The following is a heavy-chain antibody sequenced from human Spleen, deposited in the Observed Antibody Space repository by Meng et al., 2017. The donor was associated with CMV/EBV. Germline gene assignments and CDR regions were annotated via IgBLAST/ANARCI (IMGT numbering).Heavy chain of an antibody. V-gene: IGHV4-34*01. CDR1: DGSFIGYY. J-gene: IGHJ5*02. Sequence: LLQVGPLLCNPSRAQSYARTFHDGSFIGYYCSCVRQPPWKRLEGSGEINQSGSTNYNPSPKSRVTISVDTSKNQFSLKLSSLTAADTAVYYCATLRFSGYDWGDWFDPWGQGTLVTVSS. CDR3: ATLRFSGYDWGDWFDP. D-gene: IGHD5-12*01. CDR2: INQSGST.